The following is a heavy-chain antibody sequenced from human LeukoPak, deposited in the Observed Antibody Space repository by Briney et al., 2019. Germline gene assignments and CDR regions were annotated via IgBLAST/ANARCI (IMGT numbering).Heavy chain of an antibody. D-gene: IGHD5-12*01. J-gene: IGHJ3*02. CDR3: ARVFGSGYDFRGAFDI. CDR2: IYYTGSS. V-gene: IGHV4-59*01. Sequence: SETLSLTCTVSGVSISTYYWTWVRQPPGKGLEWIAYIYYTGSSNHNPSLKSRVTISVDTSKDQFSLKLISATAADTAVYYCARVFGSGYDFRGAFDIWGQGTMVTVSS. CDR1: GVSISTYY.